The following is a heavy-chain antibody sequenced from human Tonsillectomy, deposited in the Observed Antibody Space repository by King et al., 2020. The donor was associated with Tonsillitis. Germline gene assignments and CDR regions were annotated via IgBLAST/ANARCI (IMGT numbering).Heavy chain of an antibody. J-gene: IGHJ4*02. CDR2: IYYTGST. V-gene: IGHV4-31*03. CDR3: ARKRMIDTPFDY. Sequence: QMQLQESGPGLVKPSQTLSLTCNVSGGSISSGGYYWKWIRQHPGKGLEWIGYIYYTGSTYYNPSLKSRITISVDTSKSQFSLKLSSVTAADTAVYYCARKRMIDTPFDYWSQGTLVTVSS. CDR1: GGSISSGGYY. D-gene: IGHD3-22*01.